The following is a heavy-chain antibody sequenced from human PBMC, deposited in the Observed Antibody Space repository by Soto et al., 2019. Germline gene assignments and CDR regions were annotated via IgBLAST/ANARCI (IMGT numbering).Heavy chain of an antibody. J-gene: IGHJ5*02. V-gene: IGHV3-30-3*01. Sequence: GGSLRLSCAASGFTFSSYAMHWVRQAPGKGLEWVAVISYDGSNKYYADSVKGRFTISRDNSKNTLYLQMNSLRAEDTAVYYCARGQLVLYNWFDPWGQGTLVTVSS. D-gene: IGHD6-6*01. CDR3: ARGQLVLYNWFDP. CDR2: ISYDGSNK. CDR1: GFTFSSYA.